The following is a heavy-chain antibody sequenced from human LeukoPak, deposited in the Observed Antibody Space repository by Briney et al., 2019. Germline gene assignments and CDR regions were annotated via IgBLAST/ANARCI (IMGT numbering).Heavy chain of an antibody. CDR3: AKDDPECGSGSYPNWFDP. J-gene: IGHJ5*02. CDR2: ISGSGGST. V-gene: IGHV3-23*01. Sequence: GGSLRLSCAASGFTFSSYAMSWVRQAPGKGLEWVSAISGSGGSTYYADSVKGRFTISRDNSKNTLYLQMNSLRAEDTAVYYCAKDDPECGSGSYPNWFDPWGQGTLVTVSS. D-gene: IGHD3-10*01. CDR1: GFTFSSYA.